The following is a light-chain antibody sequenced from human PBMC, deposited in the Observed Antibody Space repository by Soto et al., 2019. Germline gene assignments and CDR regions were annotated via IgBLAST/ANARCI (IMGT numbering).Light chain of an antibody. Sequence: DIQMTQSPSTLSASVGDRVTITCRASQSISSWLAWYQQKPGKAPKLLMYDASSLDSGVPSRFSGSGSGTEFTLTISSLQPDDFATYYCQQYNAYPWTVGQGTKVELK. CDR2: DAS. V-gene: IGKV1-5*01. CDR3: QQYNAYPWT. J-gene: IGKJ1*01. CDR1: QSISSW.